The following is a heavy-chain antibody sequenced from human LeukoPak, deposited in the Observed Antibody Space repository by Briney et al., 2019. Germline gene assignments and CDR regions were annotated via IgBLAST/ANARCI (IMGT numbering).Heavy chain of an antibody. J-gene: IGHJ3*02. CDR1: GYTFTSYG. CDR2: ISTYNGKR. Sequence: GASVKVSCKASGYTFTSYGIGWVRQAPGQGLEWMRWISTYNGKRNYAQKFQDGVTMTTDTSTSTAYMELRSLRSDDTAIYHCAKNYYYDNTGYWGAFDIWGQGTMVTVSS. D-gene: IGHD3-22*01. CDR3: AKNYYYDNTGYWGAFDI. V-gene: IGHV1-18*01.